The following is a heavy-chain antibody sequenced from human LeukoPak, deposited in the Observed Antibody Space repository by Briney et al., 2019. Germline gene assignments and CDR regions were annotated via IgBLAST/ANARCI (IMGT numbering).Heavy chain of an antibody. D-gene: IGHD3-22*01. CDR3: ARGGYFDAFDI. J-gene: IGHJ3*02. CDR1: GGSISSSSYY. Sequence: SETLSLTCTVSGGSISSSSYYWGWIRQPPGKGLEWIGYIYYSGSTYYNPSLKSRVTISVDTSKNQFSLKLSSVTAADTAVYYCARGGYFDAFDIWGQGTMVTVSS. V-gene: IGHV4-39*07. CDR2: IYYSGST.